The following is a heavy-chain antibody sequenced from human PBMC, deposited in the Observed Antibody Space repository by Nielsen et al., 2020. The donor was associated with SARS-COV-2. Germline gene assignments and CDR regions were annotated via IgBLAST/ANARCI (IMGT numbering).Heavy chain of an antibody. CDR3: ARGWGAVALDY. D-gene: IGHD6-19*01. CDR1: GFTFSSYW. V-gene: IGHV3-74*01. CDR2: IKSDGSST. J-gene: IGHJ4*02. Sequence: GESLKISCAASGFTFSSYWMHWVRHVPGKGLVWVSRIKSDGSSTNYADSVKGRFTISRDNAKNTLYLQMNSLRAEDTAVYYCARGWGAVALDYWGQGTLVTVSS.